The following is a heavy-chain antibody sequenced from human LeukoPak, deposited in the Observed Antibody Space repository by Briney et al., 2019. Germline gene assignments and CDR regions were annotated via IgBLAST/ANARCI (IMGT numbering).Heavy chain of an antibody. J-gene: IGHJ4*02. Sequence: SVKVSCKASGGTFSNYAINWVRQAPGQGLEWMGGIIPIFGTANYAQKFQGRVTITTDESTSTAYMELSSLRSEDTAVYYCARVGGRQQLDYWGQGTLVTVSS. V-gene: IGHV1-69*05. CDR3: ARVGGRQQLDY. CDR1: GGTFSNYA. CDR2: IIPIFGTA. D-gene: IGHD1/OR15-1a*01.